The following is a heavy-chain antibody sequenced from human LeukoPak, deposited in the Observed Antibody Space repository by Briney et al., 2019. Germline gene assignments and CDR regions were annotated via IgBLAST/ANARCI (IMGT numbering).Heavy chain of an antibody. CDR3: ARDWGSYCGGDCNDAFDI. Sequence: SETLSLTCTVSGGSISSSSYYWGWIRQPPGKGLEWIGSIYYSGSTYYNPSLKSRVTISVDTSKNQFSLKLSSVTAADTAVYYCARDWGSYCGGDCNDAFDIWGQGTMVTVSS. CDR1: GGSISSSSYY. J-gene: IGHJ3*02. D-gene: IGHD2-21*02. V-gene: IGHV4-39*07. CDR2: IYYSGST.